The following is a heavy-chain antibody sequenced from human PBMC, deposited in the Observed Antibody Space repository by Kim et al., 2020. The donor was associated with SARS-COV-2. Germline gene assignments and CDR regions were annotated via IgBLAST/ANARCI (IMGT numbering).Heavy chain of an antibody. CDR1: GYTFTSYG. V-gene: IGHV1-18*01. CDR2: ISAYNGNT. J-gene: IGHJ5*02. D-gene: IGHD1-26*01. CDR3: ARVFGGSYPVVWWFDP. Sequence: ASVKVSCKASGYTFTSYGISWVRQAPGQGLEWMGWISAYNGNTNYAQKLQGRVTMTTDTSTSTAYMELRSLRSDDTAVYYCARVFGGSYPVVWWFDPWGQGTLVTVSS.